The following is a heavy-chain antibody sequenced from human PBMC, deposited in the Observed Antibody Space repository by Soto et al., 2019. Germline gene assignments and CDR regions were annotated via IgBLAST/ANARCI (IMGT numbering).Heavy chain of an antibody. D-gene: IGHD2-8*02. Sequence: ASVKVSCKDSGYTFTSYDINWVRQATGQGLEGMGWMNPNSGNTGYAQKFQGRVTMTRNTSISTAYMELSSLRSEDTAVYYCASNPGTGYRVYYYYYGMDVWGQGTTVTVSS. CDR3: ASNPGTGYRVYYYYYGMDV. CDR1: GYTFTSYD. V-gene: IGHV1-8*01. J-gene: IGHJ6*02. CDR2: MNPNSGNT.